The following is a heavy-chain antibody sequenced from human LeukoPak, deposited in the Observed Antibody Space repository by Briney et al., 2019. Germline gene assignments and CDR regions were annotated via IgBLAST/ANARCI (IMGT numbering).Heavy chain of an antibody. V-gene: IGHV3-23*01. CDR3: ARRIAAAGLYFDY. D-gene: IGHD6-13*01. J-gene: IGHJ4*02. CDR1: GFTFTNYA. CDR2: ISANGGST. Sequence: GGSLRLSCAASGFTFTNYAMSWVRQAPGKGLEWVSVISANGGSTYSADSVKGRFTISRDTSKRALFLQMNSLRAEDTAVYYCARRIAAAGLYFDYWGQGTLVTVSS.